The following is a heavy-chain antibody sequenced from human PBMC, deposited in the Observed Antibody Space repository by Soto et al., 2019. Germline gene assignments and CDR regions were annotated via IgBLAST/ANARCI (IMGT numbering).Heavy chain of an antibody. Sequence: ASVKVSCKASGYTFTSYYMHWVRQAPGQGLEWMGIINPSGGSTSYAQKFQGRVTMTRDTSTSTVYMELSSLRSEDTAVYYCARGGGPSIAAAAYHFDYWGQGTLVTVSS. J-gene: IGHJ4*02. CDR3: ARGGGPSIAAAAYHFDY. CDR2: INPSGGST. D-gene: IGHD6-13*01. V-gene: IGHV1-46*03. CDR1: GYTFTSYY.